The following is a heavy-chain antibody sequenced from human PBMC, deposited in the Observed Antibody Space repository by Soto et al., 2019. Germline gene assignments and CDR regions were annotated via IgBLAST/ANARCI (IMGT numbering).Heavy chain of an antibody. CDR2: IYYSGST. CDR1: GGSISSGSYY. D-gene: IGHD3-10*01. Sequence: QVQLQESGPGLVKPSQTLSLTCTVSGGSISSGSYYWSWIRQHPGKGLEWIGYIYYSGSTYYNPSLQSRVTISVDTSKNQFSLKLSSVTAADTAVYYCARDLNGAGNLDYWGQGTLVTVSS. CDR3: ARDLNGAGNLDY. J-gene: IGHJ4*02. V-gene: IGHV4-31*03.